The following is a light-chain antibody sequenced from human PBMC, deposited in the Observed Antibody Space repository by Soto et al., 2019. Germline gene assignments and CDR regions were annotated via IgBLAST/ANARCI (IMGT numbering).Light chain of an antibody. V-gene: IGKV3-11*01. J-gene: IGKJ5*01. CDR2: DAS. Sequence: EIVLTQSPATLSLSPGERATLSCRASQSVSSYLAWYQQKPGQAPRLLIYDASNRATGIPARFSGSGSGTXXXXXXXXLEPEDFAVYYCQQRSNWPPPTFGQGTRLEIK. CDR1: QSVSSY. CDR3: QQRSNWPPPT.